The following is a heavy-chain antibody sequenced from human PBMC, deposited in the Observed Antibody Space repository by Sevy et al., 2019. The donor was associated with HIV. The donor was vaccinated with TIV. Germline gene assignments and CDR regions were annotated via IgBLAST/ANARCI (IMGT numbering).Heavy chain of an antibody. D-gene: IGHD2-15*01. CDR3: ARHGVVAATRSHFLPPTV. CDR1: GGSISSSSYY. J-gene: IGHJ4*02. CDR2: IYYSGST. Sequence: SETLSLTCTVSGGSISSSSYYWGWIRQPPGKGLEWIGSIYYSGSTYYNPSLKSRVTISVDTAKNQFSLKLSSVTAADTAVYYCARHGVVAATRSHFLPPTVWGQGTLVTVSS. V-gene: IGHV4-39*01.